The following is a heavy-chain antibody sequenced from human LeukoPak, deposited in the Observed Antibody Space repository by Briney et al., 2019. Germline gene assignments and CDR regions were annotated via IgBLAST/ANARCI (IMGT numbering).Heavy chain of an antibody. CDR2: ISAYNGNT. CDR3: ARYGSGSYYRVFDY. Sequence: ASVKVSCKASGYTFTSYGISWVRQAPGQGREWMGWISAYNGNTNYARKLQGRVTMTTDTSTSTAYMELRSLRSDDTAVYYCARYGSGSYYRVFDYWGQGTLVTVSS. D-gene: IGHD3-10*01. J-gene: IGHJ4*02. V-gene: IGHV1-18*01. CDR1: GYTFTSYG.